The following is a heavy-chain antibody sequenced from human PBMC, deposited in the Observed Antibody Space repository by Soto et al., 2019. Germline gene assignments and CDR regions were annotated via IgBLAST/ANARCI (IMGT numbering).Heavy chain of an antibody. CDR1: GGNFSSYA. J-gene: IGHJ6*02. V-gene: IGHV1-69*01. CDR3: ARSSPYRVIQPPAGNQYYYPMDV. CDR2: IIPVFRTT. D-gene: IGHD1-1*01. Sequence: QVQLVQSGAEVKKPGSSVKVSCKASGGNFSSYAISWLRQAPGQGLEWMGGIIPVFRTTNYEQKLQGRVTINADGSTSTAYMELSSLTSADTAVYYCARSSPYRVIQPPAGNQYYYPMDVWGQGTTVTVSS.